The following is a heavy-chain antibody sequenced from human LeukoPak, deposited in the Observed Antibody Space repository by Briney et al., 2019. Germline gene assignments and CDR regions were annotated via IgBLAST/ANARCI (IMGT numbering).Heavy chain of an antibody. Sequence: PGGSLRLSCVASGFTFNSYGMHWVRQAPGKGLEWVAVIWYDGSNKYYADSVKGRFTISRDNAKNSLYLQMNSLRAEDTAVYYCARRHCSGGNCHFDSWGQGTLVTVSS. CDR2: IWYDGSNK. CDR1: GFTFNSYG. D-gene: IGHD2-15*01. V-gene: IGHV3-33*01. J-gene: IGHJ4*02. CDR3: ARRHCSGGNCHFDS.